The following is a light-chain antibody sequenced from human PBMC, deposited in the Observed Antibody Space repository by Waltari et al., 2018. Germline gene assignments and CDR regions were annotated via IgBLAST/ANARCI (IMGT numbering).Light chain of an antibody. CDR3: CSYAGYYTIL. Sequence: QSALTQPRSVSGSPGQSVTISCTGTSSDVGNYKYVSWYQQHPGKVPKVMIYDVSRRASGVLDRFSGSKSGNTASLTSSGLQADDEAEYYCCSYAGYYTILVGTGTTVTVL. J-gene: IGLJ1*01. V-gene: IGLV2-11*01. CDR2: DVS. CDR1: SSDVGNYKY.